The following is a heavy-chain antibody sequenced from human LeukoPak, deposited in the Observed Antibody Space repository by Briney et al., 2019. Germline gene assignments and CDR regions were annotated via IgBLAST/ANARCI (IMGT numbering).Heavy chain of an antibody. J-gene: IGHJ6*03. Sequence: SETLSLTSTASLGSISSYYWSGSRQPPGKGLESSGYIYCSGSTNYNPSLKSRATISIDTSKNQFSLKVSSVTAADTAVYYCARHGLEPTSFYYYMDVWGKGTTVTVSS. CDR2: IYCSGST. CDR1: LGSISSYY. CDR3: ARHGLEPTSFYYYMDV. D-gene: IGHD1-1*01. V-gene: IGHV4-59*08.